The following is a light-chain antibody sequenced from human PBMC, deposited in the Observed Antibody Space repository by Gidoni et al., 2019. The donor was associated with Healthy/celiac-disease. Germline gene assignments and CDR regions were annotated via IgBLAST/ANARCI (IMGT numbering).Light chain of an antibody. CDR2: KDS. V-gene: IGLV3-25*03. CDR3: QSADSSGTYVV. CDR1: ALPKQY. Sequence: SSELTQPPSVSVSPGQTARITCSGDALPKQYAYWYQQKPGQAPVLMIYKDSERPSGIPERFSGSSSGTTVTLTISGVQAEDEADYYCQSADSSGTYVVFGGGTKLTVL. J-gene: IGLJ2*01.